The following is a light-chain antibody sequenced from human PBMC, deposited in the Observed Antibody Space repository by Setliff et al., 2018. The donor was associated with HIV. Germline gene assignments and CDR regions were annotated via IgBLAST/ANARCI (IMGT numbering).Light chain of an antibody. J-gene: IGLJ1*01. CDR2: EVS. CDR3: CSYAGSSTYV. Sequence: SALTQPASVSGSPGQSITISCTGTSSDVGSYNLVSWYQQHPGKAPKVMIYEVSMWPSGVSNRFSGSKSGITASLTISGLQAEDEAGYYCCSYAGSSTYVFGTGTKVTVL. CDR1: SSDVGSYNL. V-gene: IGLV2-23*02.